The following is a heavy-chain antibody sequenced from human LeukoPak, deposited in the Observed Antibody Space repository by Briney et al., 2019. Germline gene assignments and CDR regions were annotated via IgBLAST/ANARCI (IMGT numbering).Heavy chain of an antibody. Sequence: PGRSLRLSCAASGFTFSSYGMHWVRQAPGKGLERVAVISYDGSNKYYADSVKGRFTISRDNSKNTLYLQMNSLRAEDTAVYYCAKDPSYGDYVGYFDYWGQGTLVTVSS. CDR2: ISYDGSNK. J-gene: IGHJ4*02. CDR1: GFTFSSYG. CDR3: AKDPSYGDYVGYFDY. D-gene: IGHD4-17*01. V-gene: IGHV3-30*18.